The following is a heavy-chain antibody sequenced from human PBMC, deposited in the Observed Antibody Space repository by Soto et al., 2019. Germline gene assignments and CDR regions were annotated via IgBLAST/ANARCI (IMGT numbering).Heavy chain of an antibody. J-gene: IGHJ6*04. D-gene: IGHD6-25*01. CDR3: ASRGRAAAPMDV. V-gene: IGHV3-23*01. Sequence: GSLRLSCAAAGFTCSSYAMSWVRQAPGKGLEWVSAISGSGGSTYYADSVKGRFTISRDNSKNTLYLQMNSLRAEDTAVYYCASRGRAAAPMDVWGEGTTVTVSS. CDR2: ISGSGGST. CDR1: GFTCSSYA.